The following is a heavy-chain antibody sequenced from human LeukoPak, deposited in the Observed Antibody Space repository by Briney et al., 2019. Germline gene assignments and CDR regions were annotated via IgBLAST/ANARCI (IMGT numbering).Heavy chain of an antibody. J-gene: IGHJ4*02. CDR2: VNPNSGNT. D-gene: IGHD3-22*01. V-gene: IGHV1-8*01. CDR3: ARRSDDYDSSAYYH. Sequence: ASVNVSCKTSGYTFTSYDLNWVRQATGQGLEWMGWVNPNSGNTGYAQKFQGRVTMTMDPSISTAYMELSSLRSEDTAVYYWARRSDDYDSSAYYHWGQGALVTVSS. CDR1: GYTFTSYD.